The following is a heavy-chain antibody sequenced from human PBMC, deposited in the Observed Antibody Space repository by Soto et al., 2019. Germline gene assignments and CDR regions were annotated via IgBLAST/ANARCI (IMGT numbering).Heavy chain of an antibody. CDR3: AKERGMAAAGTGTFDY. CDR1: GFTFDDYA. Sequence: PGGSLRLSCAASGFTFDDYAMHWVRQAPGKGLEWVSGISWNSGSIGYADSVKGRFTISRDNAKNSLYLQMNSLRAEDTALYYCAKERGMAAAGTGTFDYWGQGTLVTVSS. D-gene: IGHD6-13*01. J-gene: IGHJ4*02. CDR2: ISWNSGSI. V-gene: IGHV3-9*01.